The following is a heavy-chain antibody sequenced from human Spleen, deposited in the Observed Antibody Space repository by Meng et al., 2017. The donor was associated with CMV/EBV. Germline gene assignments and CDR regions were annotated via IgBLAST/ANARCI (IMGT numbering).Heavy chain of an antibody. CDR2: INSDGSST. V-gene: IGHV3-74*01. D-gene: IGHD3-3*01. J-gene: IGHJ6*02. Sequence: LSLTCAASGFTFSSYWMHWVRQAPGKGLVWVSRINSDGSSTSYADSVKGRFTISRDNAKNTLYLQMNSLRAEDTAVYYCASGPKITIFGVDVPGGMDVWGQGTTVTVSS. CDR1: GFTFSSYW. CDR3: ASGPKITIFGVDVPGGMDV.